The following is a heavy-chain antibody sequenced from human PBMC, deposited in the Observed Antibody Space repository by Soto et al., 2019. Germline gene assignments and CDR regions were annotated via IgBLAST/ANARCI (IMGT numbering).Heavy chain of an antibody. CDR2: IFSNDEK. CDR3: ARIRTGTTGSYYYAMDV. V-gene: IGHV2-26*01. D-gene: IGHD1-7*01. CDR1: GFSLSNATMG. J-gene: IGHJ6*02. Sequence: GPPLVHPPETLTLTCSVSGFSLSNATMGVNWIRQPPGTALEWLAHIFSNDEKSYSTSLKSRLTISKDTSKSQVVLTMTNMDPVDTATYYCARIRTGTTGSYYYAMDVWGQGTTVTVSS.